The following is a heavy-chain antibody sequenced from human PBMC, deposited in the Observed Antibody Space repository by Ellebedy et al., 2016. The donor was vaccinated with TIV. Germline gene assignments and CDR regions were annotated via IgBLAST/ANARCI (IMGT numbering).Heavy chain of an antibody. J-gene: IGHJ3*02. V-gene: IGHV3-43*01. CDR1: GFSFDKYI. CDR2: ISWDGGSA. Sequence: GGSLRLSXAASGFSFDKYIMHWVRQPTGKGLEWVSLISWDGGSAYYADSVKGRFTISRDNNKNSLYLQMNSLRTEDTALYYCVKDRLAGFTYGYTYDMWGQGTDVTVSS. CDR3: VKDRLAGFTYGYTYDM. D-gene: IGHD5-18*01.